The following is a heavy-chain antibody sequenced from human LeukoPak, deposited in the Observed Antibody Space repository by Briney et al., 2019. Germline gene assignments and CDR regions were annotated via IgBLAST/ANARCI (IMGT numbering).Heavy chain of an antibody. CDR1: GYTFANYD. CDR3: ARGLSLGYCTYGVCYPPKHFDF. CDR2: ANPKSGNT. Sequence: ASVKVSCKASGYTFANYDINWVRQAPGHGLEWVGWANPKSGNTGYKQKFQTRVTITRDTSITTAYIELSSLTSDDTAVYFCARGLSLGYCTYGVCYPPKHFDFWGQGTLVTVSS. J-gene: IGHJ4*02. D-gene: IGHD2-8*01. V-gene: IGHV1-8*01.